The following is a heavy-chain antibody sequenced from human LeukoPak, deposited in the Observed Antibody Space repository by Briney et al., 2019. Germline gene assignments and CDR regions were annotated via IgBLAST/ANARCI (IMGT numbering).Heavy chain of an antibody. V-gene: IGHV4-38-2*01. CDR1: GYSITSVYW. D-gene: IGHD3-22*01. CDR3: ARVGGDDSTGHYSVDY. Sequence: SETLSLTCALSGYSITSVYWWGWIRQTPGRGLEWIGSLHHSGSTSYNPSLKSRVTISVDTSKNQFSLRLSSGTAADTAVYYCARVGGDDSTGHYSVDYWGQGTLVTVSS. J-gene: IGHJ4*02. CDR2: LHHSGST.